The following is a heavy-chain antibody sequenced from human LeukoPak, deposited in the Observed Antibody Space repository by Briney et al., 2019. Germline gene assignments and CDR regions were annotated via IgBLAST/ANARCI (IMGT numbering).Heavy chain of an antibody. J-gene: IGHJ4*02. V-gene: IGHV4-34*01. Sequence: PSETLSLTCDVYGGSFSGYYWSWIRQPPEKGLEWIGEINHSGSTNYNPSLKSRVTISVDTSKNQFSLKLSSVTAADTAVYYCARHGASYDYVWGSYRYRGPPYFDYWGQGTLVTVSS. CDR3: ARHGASYDYVWGSYRYRGPPYFDY. D-gene: IGHD3-16*02. CDR2: INHSGST. CDR1: GGSFSGYY.